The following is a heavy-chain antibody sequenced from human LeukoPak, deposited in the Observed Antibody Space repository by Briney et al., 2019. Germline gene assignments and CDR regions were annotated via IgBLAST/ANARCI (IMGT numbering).Heavy chain of an antibody. CDR3: VKGSGYYPEYFQR. J-gene: IGHJ1*01. Sequence: PGRSLRLSCAASGFTFSSYAMSWVRQAPGKGLEWVSAISGSGGSTYYADSVKGRFTISRDNSKNTLYLQMNSLRAEDTAVYYCVKGSGYYPEYFQRWGQGTLVTVSS. CDR1: GFTFSSYA. CDR2: ISGSGGST. D-gene: IGHD3-22*01. V-gene: IGHV3-23*01.